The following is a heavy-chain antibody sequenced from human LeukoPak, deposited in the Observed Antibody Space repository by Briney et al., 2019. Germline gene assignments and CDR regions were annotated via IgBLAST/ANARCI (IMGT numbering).Heavy chain of an antibody. CDR1: GFTFSSYW. V-gene: IGHV3-7*01. J-gene: IGHJ4*02. D-gene: IGHD3-22*01. Sequence: PGGSLRLSCAASGFTFSSYWMSWVRQAPGKGLEWVANIKQDGSEKHYVDSVKGRFTISRDNAKNSLYLQMNSLRAEDTAVYYCAREEGIDGSGYYYVLGYWGQGTLVTVSS. CDR2: IKQDGSEK. CDR3: AREEGIDGSGYYYVLGY.